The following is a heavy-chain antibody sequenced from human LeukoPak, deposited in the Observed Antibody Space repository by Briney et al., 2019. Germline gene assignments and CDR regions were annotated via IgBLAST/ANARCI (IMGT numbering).Heavy chain of an antibody. CDR1: GGTFSNYA. CDR3: ARELQLNWFDP. Sequence: ASVKVSCKASGGTFSNYAISWVRQAPGQGLEWMGGIITNYGTTNYAQKYQGRVTITADESTSTAYMELSSLRSEDTAVYYCARELQLNWFDPWGQGTLVTVSS. CDR2: IITNYGTT. V-gene: IGHV1-69*13. J-gene: IGHJ5*02. D-gene: IGHD1-1*01.